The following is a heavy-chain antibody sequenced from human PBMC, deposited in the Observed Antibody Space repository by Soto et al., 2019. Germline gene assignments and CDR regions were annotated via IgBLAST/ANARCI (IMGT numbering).Heavy chain of an antibody. CDR1: GYSFTSYW. D-gene: IGHD6-19*01. Sequence: GESLKISCKGSGYSFTSYWISWVRQMPGKGLEWMGRIDPSDSYTNYSPSFQGHVTISADKSISTAYLQWSSLKASDTAMYYCARGLAGTNYYSGMDVWGQGTTVTVSS. CDR3: ARGLAGTNYYSGMDV. CDR2: IDPSDSYT. J-gene: IGHJ6*02. V-gene: IGHV5-10-1*01.